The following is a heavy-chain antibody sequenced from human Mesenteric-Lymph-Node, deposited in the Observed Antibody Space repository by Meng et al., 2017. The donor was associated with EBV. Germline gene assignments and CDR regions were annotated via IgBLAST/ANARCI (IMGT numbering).Heavy chain of an antibody. D-gene: IGHD1-26*01. J-gene: IGHJ5*02. CDR3: ARVRQLLSDNWFDP. CDR1: GYTFTGYY. V-gene: IGHV1-2*06. Sequence: QVQLVQSGAEVKKPXXSVKVXCKASGYTFTGYYIHWVRQAPGQGLEWMGRINPNSGGTNYAQKFQGRVTMTRDTSISTAYMELNRLESDDTALYYCARVRQLLSDNWFDPWGLGPLVTVSS. CDR2: INPNSGGT.